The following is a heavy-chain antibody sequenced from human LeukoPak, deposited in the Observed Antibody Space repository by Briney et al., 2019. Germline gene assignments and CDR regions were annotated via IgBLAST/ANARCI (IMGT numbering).Heavy chain of an antibody. CDR2: IYYSGST. CDR3: ARVRGQLWSPKYYFDY. CDR1: GGSISSGAYY. Sequence: PSETLSLTCTVSGGSISSGAYYWSWIRQHPGKGLEWIGYIYYSGSTYYNPSLKSRVTISVDTSKNQFSLKLSSVTAADTAVYYCARVRGQLWSPKYYFDYWGQGTLVTVSS. V-gene: IGHV4-31*03. J-gene: IGHJ4*02. D-gene: IGHD5-18*01.